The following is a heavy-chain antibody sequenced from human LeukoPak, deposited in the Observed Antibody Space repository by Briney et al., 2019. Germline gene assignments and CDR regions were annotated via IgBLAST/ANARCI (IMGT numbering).Heavy chain of an antibody. V-gene: IGHV1-2*02. J-gene: IGHJ4*02. CDR3: ASXXXXXXXSXRXDY. CDR1: GYTFTSYG. CDR2: INPNSGGT. Sequence: ASVKVSCKASGYTFTSYGISWVRQAPGQGLEWMGWINPNSGGTNYAQKFQGRVTVTRDTSISTAYMELSRLRSDDTAVYYCASXXXXXXXSXRXDYWXXGTLVTV. D-gene: IGHD1-26*01.